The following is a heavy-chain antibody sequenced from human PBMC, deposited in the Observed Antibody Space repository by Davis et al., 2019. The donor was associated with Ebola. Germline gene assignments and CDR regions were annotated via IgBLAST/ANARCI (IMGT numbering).Heavy chain of an antibody. CDR3: TTERQWLPKE. CDR2: ISGSGGRT. J-gene: IGHJ6*02. D-gene: IGHD6-19*01. CDR1: GFTVNSNY. Sequence: GGSLRLSCAASGFTVNSNYMTWVRQAPGKGLEWVSAISGSGGRTYYADSVKGRFTISRDNSKNTLYLQMSSLRADDTAVYYCTTERQWLPKEWGQGTTVTVSS. V-gene: IGHV3-23*01.